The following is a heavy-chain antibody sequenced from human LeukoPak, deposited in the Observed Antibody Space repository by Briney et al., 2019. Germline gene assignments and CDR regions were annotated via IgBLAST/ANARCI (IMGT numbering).Heavy chain of an antibody. CDR2: INHSGST. J-gene: IGHJ4*02. V-gene: IGHV4-34*01. Sequence: PSETLSLTCAVYGGSFSGYYWSWIRQPPGKGLEWIGEINHSGSTNYNPSLKSRVTISVDTSKNQFSLKLSSVTAADTAVYYCARGISGTDIDYWGQGTLVTGSS. D-gene: IGHD1-20*01. CDR3: ARGISGTDIDY. CDR1: GGSFSGYY.